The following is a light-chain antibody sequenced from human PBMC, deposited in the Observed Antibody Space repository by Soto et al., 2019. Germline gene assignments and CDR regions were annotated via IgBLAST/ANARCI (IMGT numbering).Light chain of an antibody. V-gene: IGKV1-33*01. CDR2: DSS. CDR3: QQYDDLPLT. J-gene: IGKJ4*01. Sequence: DIQMTQSPSSLSASVGDRVTLTCQASQDISNYLNWYQQKPGQAPKLLIYDSSALETGVPSRFSGSGSATDFTLTISSLQTEDFGTYYCQQYDDLPLTFGGGTKVE. CDR1: QDISNY.